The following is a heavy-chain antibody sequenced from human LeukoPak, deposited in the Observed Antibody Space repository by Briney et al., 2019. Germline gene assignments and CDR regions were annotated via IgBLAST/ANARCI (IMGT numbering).Heavy chain of an antibody. Sequence: RGSLRLSCAASGFTVSSNFMGWVRQAPGKGLEWVSVSYSGGSTYYADSVKGRFTISRDNSKNTLYLQMKSLAAEDTAVYYCARLDGPTVTSFDYWGQGTLVTVSS. CDR2: SYSGGST. CDR3: ARLDGPTVTSFDY. D-gene: IGHD4-17*01. V-gene: IGHV3-53*01. J-gene: IGHJ4*02. CDR1: GFTVSSNF.